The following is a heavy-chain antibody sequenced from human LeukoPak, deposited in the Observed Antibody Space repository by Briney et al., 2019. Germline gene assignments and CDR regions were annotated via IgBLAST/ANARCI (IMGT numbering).Heavy chain of an antibody. CDR3: ARVTSYYDFWSGYSVPYNWFDP. Sequence: PSETLSLTCTVSGGSISSYYWSWIRQPPGKGLEWIGYIYYSGSTNYNPSLKSRVTISVDTSKNQFSLKLSSVTAADTAVYYCARVTSYYDFWSGYSVPYNWFDPWGQGTLVTVSS. CDR1: GGSISSYY. V-gene: IGHV4-59*01. D-gene: IGHD3-3*01. CDR2: IYYSGST. J-gene: IGHJ5*02.